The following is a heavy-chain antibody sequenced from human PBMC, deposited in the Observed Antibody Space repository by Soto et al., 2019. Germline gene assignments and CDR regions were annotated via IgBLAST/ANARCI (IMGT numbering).Heavy chain of an antibody. D-gene: IGHD3-10*01. J-gene: IGHJ5*02. CDR1: GYSFTNYG. Sequence: GASVKVSCKASGYSFTNYGISWVRQAPGQGLEWMGWIKVYNGNTKYAQKVQGRVTMTTDTSTSTAYMELRSLRSDDTAVYYCARGVGSGSYYHQYNCFDPWGQGTLVTVSS. CDR2: IKVYNGNT. CDR3: ARGVGSGSYYHQYNCFDP. V-gene: IGHV1-18*01.